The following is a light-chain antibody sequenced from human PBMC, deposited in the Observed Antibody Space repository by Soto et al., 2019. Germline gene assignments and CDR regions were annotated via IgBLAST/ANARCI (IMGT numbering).Light chain of an antibody. CDR1: QSVSSK. J-gene: IGKJ5*01. V-gene: IGKV3-15*01. Sequence: EIVMTQSPATLSVSPGERATLSCRASQSVSSKLAWYQQKPGQAPRLLIYGASTRATGIPARFSGSGSGTEFTLTISILQSEDFAVYYCQQYNNGPPITFGQGTRLEIK. CDR2: GAS. CDR3: QQYNNGPPIT.